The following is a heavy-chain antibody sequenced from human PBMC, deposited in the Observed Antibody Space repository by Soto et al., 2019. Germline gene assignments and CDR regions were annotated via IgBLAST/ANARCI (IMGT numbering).Heavy chain of an antibody. D-gene: IGHD2-2*03. CDR3: ARAPAGYCSATRCWSSAFDI. J-gene: IGHJ3*02. V-gene: IGHV1-18*01. CDR2: ISGNNGDR. Sequence: QVQLVQSGAEVKTPGASVKVSCKASGYTITKSGISWVRQAPGQGLEWMGWISGNNGDRNYAQKLQGRVTMTADTSTSTVDLELRSLRLDDTAVYYCARAPAGYCSATRCWSSAFDIWGQGTVVTVSS. CDR1: GYTITKSG.